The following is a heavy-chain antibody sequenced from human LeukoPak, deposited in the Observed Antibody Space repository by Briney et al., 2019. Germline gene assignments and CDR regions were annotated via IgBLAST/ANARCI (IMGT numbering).Heavy chain of an antibody. CDR2: ISASVGTT. Sequence: QPGGSPRLSCAASGFTFSSYAMTWVRQAPGKGLEWVSTISASVGTTYYADSVKGRFTISRDNSKNTLYLQMNSLRADDTAVYYCAKYMGPCSGGRCYVEPLASFDYWGQGTLVTVSS. V-gene: IGHV3-23*01. D-gene: IGHD2-15*01. CDR3: AKYMGPCSGGRCYVEPLASFDY. J-gene: IGHJ4*02. CDR1: GFTFSSYA.